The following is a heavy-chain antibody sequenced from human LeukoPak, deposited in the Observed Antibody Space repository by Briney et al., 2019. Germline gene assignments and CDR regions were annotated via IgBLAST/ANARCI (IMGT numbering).Heavy chain of an antibody. D-gene: IGHD2-15*01. Sequence: PSETLSLTCTVSGGSISSSSYYWGWIRQPPGKGLEWIGSIYYSGSTYYNPPLKSRVTISVDTSKNQFSLKLSSVTAADTAVYYCARHGPACSGGSCYNLDNIYWYFDLWGRGALVTFSS. CDR1: GGSISSSSYY. V-gene: IGHV4-39*01. J-gene: IGHJ2*01. CDR3: ARHGPACSGGSCYNLDNIYWYFDL. CDR2: IYYSGST.